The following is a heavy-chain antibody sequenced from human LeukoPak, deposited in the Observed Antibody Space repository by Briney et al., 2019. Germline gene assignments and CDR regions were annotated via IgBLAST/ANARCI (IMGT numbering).Heavy chain of an antibody. CDR2: INPNSGGT. D-gene: IGHD2-2*01. Sequence: GASAKVSCKASGYTFTGYYMHWVRQAPGQGLEWMGWINPNSGGTNYAQKFQGRVTMTRDTSISTAYMELSRLRSDDTAVYYCARPSQPRTSTSHYGMDVWGQGTTVTVSS. CDR3: ARPSQPRTSTSHYGMDV. CDR1: GYTFTGYY. J-gene: IGHJ6*02. V-gene: IGHV1-2*02.